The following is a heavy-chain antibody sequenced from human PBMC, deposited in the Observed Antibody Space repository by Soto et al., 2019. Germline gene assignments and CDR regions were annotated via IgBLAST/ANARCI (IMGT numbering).Heavy chain of an antibody. CDR1: GFTFTSSA. CDR3: AAERVTYYYDSSGYYGAFDI. J-gene: IGHJ3*02. Sequence: GASVKVSFKASGFTFTSSAVQWVRQARGQRLEWIGWIVVGSGNTNYAQKLQERVTITRDMSTSTAYMELSSLRSEDTAVYYCAAERVTYYYDSSGYYGAFDIWGQGTMVTVSS. D-gene: IGHD3-22*01. CDR2: IVVGSGNT. V-gene: IGHV1-58*01.